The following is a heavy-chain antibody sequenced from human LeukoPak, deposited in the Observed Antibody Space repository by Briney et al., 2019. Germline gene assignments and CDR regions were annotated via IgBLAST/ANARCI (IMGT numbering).Heavy chain of an antibody. D-gene: IGHD6-13*01. CDR1: RFTFTSYW. CDR3: AKTRPLDSSSWSHGDY. V-gene: IGHV3-23*01. J-gene: IGHJ4*02. CDR2: ISGSGDST. Sequence: GGSLRLSCAASRFTFTSYWMTWVRQAPGEGLEWVSAISGSGDSTYYGDSVKGRFTISRDNSKNTLYLQMNSLRAEDTAVYYCAKTRPLDSSSWSHGDYWGQGTLVTVSS.